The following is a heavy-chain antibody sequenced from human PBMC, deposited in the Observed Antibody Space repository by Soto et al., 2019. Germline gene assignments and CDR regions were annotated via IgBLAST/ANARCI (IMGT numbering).Heavy chain of an antibody. CDR2: SMPFFDIA. D-gene: IGHD2-2*01. V-gene: IGHV1-69*08. CDR1: GGTFSRHS. J-gene: IGHJ6*02. CDR3: AREDRDRESALVPAAMDGMDV. Sequence: QVQLVQSGAEVKKPGSSVKVSCKASGGTFSRHSITWVRQAPGHGLEWMGRSMPFFDIASYAQKFQGRVTITADKSTRTSYMEPSSLRSEDTAVYYCAREDRDRESALVPAAMDGMDVWGQGTTVTVSS.